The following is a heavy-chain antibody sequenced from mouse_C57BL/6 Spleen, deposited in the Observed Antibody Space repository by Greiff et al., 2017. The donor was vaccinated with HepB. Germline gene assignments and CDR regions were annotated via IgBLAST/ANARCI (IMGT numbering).Heavy chain of an antibody. CDR1: GYTFTSYW. CDR2: IHPNSGST. V-gene: IGHV1-64*01. CDR3: ARGGGYYVSFDY. D-gene: IGHD2-3*01. J-gene: IGHJ2*01. Sequence: VQLQQSGAVLVKPGASVKLSCKASGYTFTSYWMHWVKQRPGQGLEWIGMIHPNSGSTNYNEKFKSKATLTVDKSSSTAYMQLSSLTSEDSAVYYCARGGGYYVSFDYWGQGTTLTVSS.